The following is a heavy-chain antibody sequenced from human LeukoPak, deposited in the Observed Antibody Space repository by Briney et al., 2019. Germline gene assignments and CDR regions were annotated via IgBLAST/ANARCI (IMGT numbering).Heavy chain of an antibody. Sequence: GASVKVSCKASGYTFTGYYVHWVRQAPGQGLEWMGWINPNSGGTNYAQKFQGWVTMTRDTSISTAYMELSRLRSDDTAVYYCARGPLVRGVNRYYFDYWGQGTLVTVSS. CDR2: INPNSGGT. CDR1: GYTFTGYY. J-gene: IGHJ4*02. CDR3: ARGPLVRGVNRYYFDY. V-gene: IGHV1-2*04. D-gene: IGHD3-10*01.